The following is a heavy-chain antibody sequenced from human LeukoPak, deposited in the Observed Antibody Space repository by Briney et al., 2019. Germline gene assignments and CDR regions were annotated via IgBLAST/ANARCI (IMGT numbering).Heavy chain of an antibody. CDR1: GGSISSGDYY. J-gene: IGHJ4*02. Sequence: SETLSLTCTVSGGSISSGDYYWSWIRQPPGKGLEWIGYIYYSGSTYYNPSLKSRVTISVDTSKNQFSLKLRSVTAADTAVYLCARFYDSSGYPDYWGQGTLVTVSS. CDR2: IYYSGST. CDR3: ARFYDSSGYPDY. D-gene: IGHD3-22*01. V-gene: IGHV4-30-4*08.